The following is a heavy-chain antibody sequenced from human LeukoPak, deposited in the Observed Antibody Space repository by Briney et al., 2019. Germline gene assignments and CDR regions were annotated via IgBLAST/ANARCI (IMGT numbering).Heavy chain of an antibody. Sequence: GGSLRLSCAACGFTFSSYAMNWVRQAPGKGLEWVSTISGSGDSTYYADSVKGRFIISRDNSKNTLYLQMNSLRAEDTAVYYCARDRGYSCGYWGQGTLVTVSS. V-gene: IGHV3-23*01. J-gene: IGHJ4*02. CDR1: GFTFSSYA. CDR2: ISGSGDST. CDR3: ARDRGYSCGY. D-gene: IGHD5-18*01.